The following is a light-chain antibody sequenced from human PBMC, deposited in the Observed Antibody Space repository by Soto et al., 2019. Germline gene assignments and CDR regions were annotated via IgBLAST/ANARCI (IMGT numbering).Light chain of an antibody. CDR2: GAS. CDR1: QSISSNY. Sequence: EIVLTQSPGTLSLSPGERATLSCRASQSISSNYLAWYHQKPGQAPRLLIHGASRRAYGRPDRFSGSGSGTDFTLTISRLEAQDVAVYYCQQYGSSPLTFGGGTKVEI. V-gene: IGKV3-20*01. J-gene: IGKJ4*01. CDR3: QQYGSSPLT.